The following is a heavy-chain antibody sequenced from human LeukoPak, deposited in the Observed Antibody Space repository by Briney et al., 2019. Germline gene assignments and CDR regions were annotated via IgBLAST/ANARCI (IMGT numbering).Heavy chain of an antibody. CDR3: ARASGYSSSWYWGWFDY. Sequence: ASETLSLTCTVSGGSISSYYWSWIRQPPGKGLEWIGYIYYSGSTNYNPSLKSRVTISVDTSKNQFSLKLSSVTAADTAVYYCARASGYSSSWYWGWFDYWGQGTLVTVSS. V-gene: IGHV4-59*12. CDR2: IYYSGST. D-gene: IGHD6-13*01. J-gene: IGHJ4*02. CDR1: GGSISSYY.